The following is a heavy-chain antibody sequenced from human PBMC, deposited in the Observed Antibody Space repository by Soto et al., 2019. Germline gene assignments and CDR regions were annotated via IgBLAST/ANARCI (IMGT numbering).Heavy chain of an antibody. D-gene: IGHD3-16*01. CDR3: ARVTFTPNWFDS. V-gene: IGHV4-30-4*01. CDR2: VYYRGSI. Sequence: PSETLSLTCTVSGDSISSPDYYWSWIRQAPGKGLELIGYVYYRGSIYDTPSFESRVSISIDTSKNQFSLRLTSVTAADSAVYFCARVTFTPNWFDSWGQGILVTVSS. J-gene: IGHJ5*01. CDR1: GDSISSPDYY.